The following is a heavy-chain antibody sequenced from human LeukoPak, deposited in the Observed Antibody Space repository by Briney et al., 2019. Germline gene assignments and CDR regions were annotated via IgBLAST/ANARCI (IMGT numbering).Heavy chain of an antibody. Sequence: SVKVSCKASGGTFSSYAISWVRQAPGQGLEWMGRIISILGTANYAQKFQGRVTITTDESTNTAYMELSSLRSEDTAVYYCARGNWDSSGWYYDYRGQGTLVTVSS. D-gene: IGHD6-19*01. V-gene: IGHV1-69*11. J-gene: IGHJ4*02. CDR3: ARGNWDSSGWYYDY. CDR2: IISILGTA. CDR1: GGTFSSYA.